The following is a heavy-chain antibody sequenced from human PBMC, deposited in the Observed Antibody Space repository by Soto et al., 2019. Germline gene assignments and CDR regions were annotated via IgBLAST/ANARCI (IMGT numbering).Heavy chain of an antibody. CDR3: AKAMTGAKRTCDV. CDR1: GDSLSSSTYY. Sequence: QLQLQESGPGLVKPSETLSLTCTVSGDSLSSSTYYWGWIRQPPGKGLEWIGSIQYSGNTYYNPSLKSRLTTSVDTSKNQLSLKLSSVTDADTAVYYCAKAMTGAKRTCDVWGQGTMVTVSS. CDR2: IQYSGNT. D-gene: IGHD3-9*01. J-gene: IGHJ3*01. V-gene: IGHV4-39*01.